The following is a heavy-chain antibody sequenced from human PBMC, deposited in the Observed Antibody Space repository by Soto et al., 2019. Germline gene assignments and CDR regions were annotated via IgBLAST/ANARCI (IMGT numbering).Heavy chain of an antibody. V-gene: IGHV1-18*01. J-gene: IGHJ4*02. CDR1: GYTFTSYG. Sequence: ASVKVSCKASGYTFTSYGISWVRQAPGQGLEWMGWISAYNGNTNYAQKLQGRVTMTTDTSTSTAYMELRSLRSDDTAVYYCARSRTINCSGGSCYWGSSFVHFDYWGQGTLVTVSS. D-gene: IGHD2-15*01. CDR3: ARSRTINCSGGSCYWGSSFVHFDY. CDR2: ISAYNGNT.